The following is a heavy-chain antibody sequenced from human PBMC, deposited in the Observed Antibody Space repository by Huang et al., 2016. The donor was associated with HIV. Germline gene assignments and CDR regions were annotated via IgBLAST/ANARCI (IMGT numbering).Heavy chain of an antibody. Sequence: QVQLVQSGAEVKTPGSSVKVSCKASGGTFSKYAISWVRQAPGKGLEGMGGSIPMFGTPNYARKFQGRVTITADDSTSTTYVEVSSLRAEDTALYYCARGQLGSYGDYDVLYWGQGTLVTVSS. V-gene: IGHV1-69*13. CDR2: SIPMFGTP. CDR3: ARGQLGSYGDYDVLY. CDR1: GGTFSKYA. D-gene: IGHD4-17*01. J-gene: IGHJ4*02.